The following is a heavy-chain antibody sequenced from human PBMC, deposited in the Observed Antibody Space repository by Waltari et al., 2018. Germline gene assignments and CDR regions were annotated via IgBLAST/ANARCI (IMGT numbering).Heavy chain of an antibody. Sequence: QVQLRESGPGLVRSSETLSLTCTVSGHSVNHGFYWAWIRQSPGGGLEWIASIYHTGSSHYNSSLKSRVSISTDMSTKQFFLTLTHLTAADTAVYYCAEEGNTTAGLFDSWGQGTLVTVSS. CDR1: GHSVNHGFY. J-gene: IGHJ4*02. CDR3: AEEGNTTAGLFDS. V-gene: IGHV4-38-2*02. D-gene: IGHD6-25*01. CDR2: IYHTGSS.